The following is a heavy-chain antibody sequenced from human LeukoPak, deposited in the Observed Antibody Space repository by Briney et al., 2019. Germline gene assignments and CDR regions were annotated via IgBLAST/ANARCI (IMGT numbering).Heavy chain of an antibody. D-gene: IGHD6-19*01. V-gene: IGHV4-59*01. CDR2: ISSSGTT. CDR3: ARSDWYLNLDY. CDR1: SDSITSYY. J-gene: IGHJ4*02. Sequence: SETLSLTCTVSSDSITSYYWNWIRQPPGKGLEWIGYISSSGTTNYNPSLKSRVTISIDTSKNQFSLRLSSVNAADTAVYYCARSDWYLNLDYMGQGTLVTVSS.